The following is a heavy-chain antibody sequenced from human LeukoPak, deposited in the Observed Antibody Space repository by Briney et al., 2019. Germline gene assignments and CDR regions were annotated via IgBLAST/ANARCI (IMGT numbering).Heavy chain of an antibody. Sequence: GGPLRLSCAASGFTFSRYGMHWVRQAPGKGLEWVAVIWYDGSNKYYAASVKGRFTISRDNSKNTLHLQMNSLRAEDTAVYYCARDPPMYYYDEPGSRDAFDIWGQGTMVTVSS. J-gene: IGHJ3*02. CDR1: GFTFSRYG. D-gene: IGHD3-22*01. CDR2: IWYDGSNK. CDR3: ARDPPMYYYDEPGSRDAFDI. V-gene: IGHV3-33*01.